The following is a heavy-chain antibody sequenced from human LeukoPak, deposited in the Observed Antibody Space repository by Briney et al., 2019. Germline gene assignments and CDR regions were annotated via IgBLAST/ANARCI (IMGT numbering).Heavy chain of an antibody. CDR3: TRLPLDYSLDH. Sequence: SETLSLTCTVSGDSISSSSYYWGWIRQSPGKGLEWIGSMSYVGITSYNPSLKSRATISVDTSKNQFSLMLSSVTAADTAVYYCTRLPLDYSLDHWGQGTPVSVSS. J-gene: IGHJ4*02. CDR2: MSYVGIT. CDR1: GDSISSSSYY. D-gene: IGHD4-11*01. V-gene: IGHV4-39*01.